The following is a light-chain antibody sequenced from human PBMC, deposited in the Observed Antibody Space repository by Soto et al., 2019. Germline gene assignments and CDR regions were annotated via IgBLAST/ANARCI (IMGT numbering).Light chain of an antibody. CDR1: QSVSSAY. CDR3: QQYGSSPET. V-gene: IGKV3-20*01. Sequence: EIVLTQSPGTVSLSPGERATLSCRASQSVSSAYLAWYQQKPGQAPRLLIYDVSSRATGIPDRFSGSGSGTDFTLTVSRLEPEDFAVYYCQQYGSSPETFGQGTKVDIK. J-gene: IGKJ1*01. CDR2: DVS.